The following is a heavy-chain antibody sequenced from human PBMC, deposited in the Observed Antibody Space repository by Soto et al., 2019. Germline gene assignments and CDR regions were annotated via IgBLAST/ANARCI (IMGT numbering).Heavy chain of an antibody. CDR1: GYTFTSYG. J-gene: IGHJ6*02. Sequence: GASVKVSCKASGYTFTSYGISWVRQAPGQGLEWMGWVSAYNGNTNYAQKLQGRVTMTTDTSTSTAYMELRSLRSDDTAVYYCARDGIAAAGPHYYYYGMDVWGQGTTVTV. D-gene: IGHD6-13*01. V-gene: IGHV1-18*04. CDR3: ARDGIAAAGPHYYYYGMDV. CDR2: VSAYNGNT.